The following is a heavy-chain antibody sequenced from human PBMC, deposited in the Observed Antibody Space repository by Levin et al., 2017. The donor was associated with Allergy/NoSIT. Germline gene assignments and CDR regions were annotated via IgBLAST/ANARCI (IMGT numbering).Heavy chain of an antibody. J-gene: IGHJ4*02. CDR3: ARVGYCSGGSCDSFDY. V-gene: IGHV1-2*02. CDR2: INPNSGGT. D-gene: IGHD2-15*01. Sequence: ASVKVSCKASGYTFTGYYMHWVRQAPGQGLEWMGWINPNSGGTNYAQKFQGRVTMTRDTSISTAYMELSRLRSDDTAVYYCARVGYCSGGSCDSFDYWGQGTLVTVSS. CDR1: GYTFTGYY.